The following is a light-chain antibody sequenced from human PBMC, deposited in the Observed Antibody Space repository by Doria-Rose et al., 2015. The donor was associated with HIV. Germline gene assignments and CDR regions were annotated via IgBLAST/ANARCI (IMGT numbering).Light chain of an antibody. CDR1: QGLLYTSKNY. Sequence: DIRMTQSPESLGMSLGERAALNCKSNQGLLYTSKNYLAWYQQKPGQPPKLLIYWASTRQSGVPARFSGSGSGTGFTLTISSLEAEDVAVYYCQQYYDAPSFGPGTTVDIK. J-gene: IGKJ3*01. CDR3: QQYYDAPS. V-gene: IGKV4-1*01. CDR2: WAS.